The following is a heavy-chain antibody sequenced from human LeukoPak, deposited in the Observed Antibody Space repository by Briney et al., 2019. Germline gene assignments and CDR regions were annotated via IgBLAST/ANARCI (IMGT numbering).Heavy chain of an antibody. D-gene: IGHD7-27*01. CDR3: ARGMGNIDY. CDR1: GGSFSGYY. CDR2: INHSGST. J-gene: IGHJ4*02. V-gene: IGHV4-34*01. Sequence: SETLSLTCAVYGGSFSGYYWSWIRQPPGKGLEWIGEINHSGSTNYNPSLKSRVTISVDTSKNQFSLELSSVTAADTAVYYCARGMGNIDYWGQGTLVTVSS.